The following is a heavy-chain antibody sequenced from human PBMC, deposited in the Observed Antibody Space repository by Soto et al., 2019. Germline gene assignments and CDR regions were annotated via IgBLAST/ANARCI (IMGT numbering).Heavy chain of an antibody. J-gene: IGHJ4*02. V-gene: IGHV5-51*01. CDR1: GYSFTSFW. CDR2: IYPGDSDT. Sequence: PGESLKISCKGSGYSFTSFWIAWVRQMPGKGLEWMGIIYPGDSDTRYSPSFQGQVTISADKSISTAYLQWSSLKASDTAMYYCARHTYYYGSGRALRTPRWFDYWGQGTLVTVSS. D-gene: IGHD3-10*01. CDR3: ARHTYYYGSGRALRTPRWFDY.